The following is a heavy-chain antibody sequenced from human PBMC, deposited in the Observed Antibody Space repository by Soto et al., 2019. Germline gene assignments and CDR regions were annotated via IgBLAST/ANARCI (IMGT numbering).Heavy chain of an antibody. V-gene: IGHV3-21*01. CDR2: IDSTGAYI. Sequence: EVQLVESGGGLVKPGGSLRLSCSASGLIFITFGMNWVRQAPGKGLEWVSSIDSTGAYIDYADSVKGRLTISRDNARDSLYLQMNSRRVEDTAIYYCAPDGAAAAVMGVWGQGTTVTVSS. CDR1: GLIFITFG. J-gene: IGHJ6*02. CDR3: APDGAAAAVMGV. D-gene: IGHD6-13*01.